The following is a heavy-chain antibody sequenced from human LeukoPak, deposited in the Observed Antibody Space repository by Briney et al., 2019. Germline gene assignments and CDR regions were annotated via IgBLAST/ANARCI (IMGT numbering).Heavy chain of an antibody. CDR2: INWNGGST. J-gene: IGHJ5*02. D-gene: IGHD2-2*01. Sequence: GGSLRLSCAASGFTFDDYGMSWVRQAPGKGLEWVSGINWNGGSTGYADSVKGRFTISRDNAKNSLYLQMNSLRAEDTALYYCARTLSSTSASGFDPWGQGTLVTVSS. CDR3: ARTLSSTSASGFDP. CDR1: GFTFDDYG. V-gene: IGHV3-20*04.